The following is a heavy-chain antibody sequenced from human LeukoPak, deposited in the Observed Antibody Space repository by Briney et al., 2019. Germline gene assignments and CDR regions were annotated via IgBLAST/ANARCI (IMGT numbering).Heavy chain of an antibody. CDR2: IYYSGST. V-gene: IGHV4-59*01. Sequence: PSETLSLTCTVSGGSISSYYWSWIRQPPGKGLEWIGYIYYSGSTNYNPSLKNRVTISVDTSKNQFSLKLSSVTAADTAVYYCARGGQLAFDYWGQGTLVTVSS. J-gene: IGHJ4*02. D-gene: IGHD6-13*01. CDR1: GGSISSYY. CDR3: ARGGQLAFDY.